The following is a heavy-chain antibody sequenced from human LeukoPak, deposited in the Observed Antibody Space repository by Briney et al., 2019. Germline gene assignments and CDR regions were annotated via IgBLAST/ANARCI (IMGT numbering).Heavy chain of an antibody. D-gene: IGHD2-2*01. CDR3: ARDPDIVVVPAAKGGMDV. J-gene: IGHJ6*02. CDR1: GFTFSSYG. V-gene: IGHV3-33*01. CDR2: IWYDGSNN. Sequence: GRSLRLSCAASGFTFSSYGMHWVRQAPGKGLEWVAVIWYDGSNNYYADSVKGRFTISRDNSKNTLYLQMNSLRAEDTAVYYCARDPDIVVVPAAKGGMDVWGQGTTVTVSS.